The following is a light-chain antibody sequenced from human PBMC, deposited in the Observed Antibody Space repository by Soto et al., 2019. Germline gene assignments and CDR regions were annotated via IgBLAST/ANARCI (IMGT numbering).Light chain of an antibody. J-gene: IGKJ3*01. V-gene: IGKV1-12*01. CDR2: AAS. CDR3: QQANSFPRT. Sequence: DIQMTQSPSSVSASVGDRVTSTCRASQGISSYLAWYQQRPGSAPKLLIYAASSLQSGVPSRFSGSGSGTDFTLTITSLQPEDFATYYCQQANSFPRTFGPGTKVDFK. CDR1: QGISSY.